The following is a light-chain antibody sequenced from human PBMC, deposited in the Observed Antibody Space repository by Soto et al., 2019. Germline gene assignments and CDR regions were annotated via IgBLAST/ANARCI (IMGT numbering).Light chain of an antibody. CDR2: GAS. J-gene: IGKJ4*01. CDR3: QQYGRSPLT. CDR1: QSVYNTY. V-gene: IGKV3-20*01. Sequence: EIVLTQSPGTLSLSPGERATLSCRASQSVYNTYLAWYQQKPGQAPRLLIFGASNRATGIPDRFSGRGSGTDFTLTITRLEREDFAVDYCQQYGRSPLTFGGGTKVEI.